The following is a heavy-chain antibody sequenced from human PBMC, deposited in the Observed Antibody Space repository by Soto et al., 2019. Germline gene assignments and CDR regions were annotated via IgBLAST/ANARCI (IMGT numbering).Heavy chain of an antibody. CDR3: ARGSRDSYPGSRIFDX. J-gene: IGHJ4*02. CDR1: GITFRSRS. CDR2: TTDTDGDR. V-gene: IGHV3-23*01. Sequence: RRLACVASGITFRSRSMSCVRQAPGEGLEWVSTTTDTDGDRKYADSVRGRFTISSDNSKNTLYLQMSSLRAEDSAVYFCARGSRDSYPGSRIFDXWGRVTRLTVSX. D-gene: IGHD3-10*01.